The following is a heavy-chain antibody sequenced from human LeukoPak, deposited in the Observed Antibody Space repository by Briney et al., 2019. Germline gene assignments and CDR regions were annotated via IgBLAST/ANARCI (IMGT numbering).Heavy chain of an antibody. CDR3: ARGPELTYYYDSSGYYNDAFDI. V-gene: IGHV4-34*01. CDR1: GGSFSGYY. J-gene: IGHJ3*02. Sequence: PSETLSLTCAVYGGSFSGYYWSWIRQPPGKGLEWIGEINHSGSTNYNPSLKSRVTISVDTSKNQFSLKLSSVTAADTAVYYCARGPELTYYYDSSGYYNDAFDIWGQGTMVTVSS. CDR2: INHSGST. D-gene: IGHD3-22*01.